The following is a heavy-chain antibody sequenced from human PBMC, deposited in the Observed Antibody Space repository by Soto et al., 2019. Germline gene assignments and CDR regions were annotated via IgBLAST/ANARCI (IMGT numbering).Heavy chain of an antibody. CDR3: ARGSGDFCFDP. CDR1: GGSISSYY. Sequence: QVQLQESGPGLVKPSETLSLTCTVSGGSISSYYWSWIRQPPGKGLEWIGYIYYSGSSNYNPSLKSRVTISVDTSKNQFSLKMSAVTAADTAVYYCARGSGDFCFDPCGHGNLVTV. D-gene: IGHD3-16*01. J-gene: IGHJ5*02. V-gene: IGHV4-59*01. CDR2: IYYSGSS.